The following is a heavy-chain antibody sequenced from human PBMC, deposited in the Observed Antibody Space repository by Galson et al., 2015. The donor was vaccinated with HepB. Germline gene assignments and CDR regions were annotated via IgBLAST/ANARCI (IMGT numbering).Heavy chain of an antibody. J-gene: IGHJ6*02. CDR3: ARDGYPAAAGNYGMDV. D-gene: IGHD6-13*01. V-gene: IGHV4-59*01. CDR1: GGSISSYY. CDR2: IYYSGST. Sequence: ETLSLTCTVSGGSISSYYWSWIRQPPGKGLEWIGYIYYSGSTNYNPSLKSRVTISVDTSKNQFSLKLSSVTAADTAVYYCARDGYPAAAGNYGMDVWGQGTTVTVSS.